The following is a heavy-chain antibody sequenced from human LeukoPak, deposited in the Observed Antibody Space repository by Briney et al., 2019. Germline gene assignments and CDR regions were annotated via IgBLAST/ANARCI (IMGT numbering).Heavy chain of an antibody. CDR3: ARVPRYCSNGVCRDY. J-gene: IGHJ4*02. Sequence: PGGCLRLSRASPRFTFSDYHMSWLRPAPGKGREWVSHISSTSIYTNYADSVKGRFTISRDNAKTSLYLQMNSLRAEDTAVYYCARVPRYCSNGVCRDYWGQGTLVTVSS. CDR1: RFTFSDYH. V-gene: IGHV3-11*06. CDR2: ISSTSIYT. D-gene: IGHD2-8*01.